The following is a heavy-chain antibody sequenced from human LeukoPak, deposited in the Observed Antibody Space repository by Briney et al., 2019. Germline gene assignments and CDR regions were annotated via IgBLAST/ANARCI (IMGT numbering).Heavy chain of an antibody. CDR3: ARQNDYIHDY. CDR2: IYSGGST. Sequence: GGSLRLSCAASGFTVSNNYMSWVRQAPGKGLEWVSVIYSGGSTYYADSVKGRFTISRDNSRNTLYLQMDSLRAEDTAVYYCARQNDYIHDYWGRGTLVTVSS. J-gene: IGHJ4*02. CDR1: GFTVSNNY. V-gene: IGHV3-66*04. D-gene: IGHD4-11*01.